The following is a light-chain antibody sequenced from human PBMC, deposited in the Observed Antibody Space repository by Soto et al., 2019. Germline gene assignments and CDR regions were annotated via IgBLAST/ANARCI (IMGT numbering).Light chain of an antibody. CDR2: GAS. CDR1: QSISRTF. Sequence: EVVLTQSPGSLSLSPGERATLSCRASQSISRTFVAWYQQKPGQAPRLLIYGASNRATGIPDRFSGSGSGADFTLTISGLDPEDFAVYYCQQYGMSPYTFGQGTRLAIK. J-gene: IGKJ2*01. V-gene: IGKV3-20*01. CDR3: QQYGMSPYT.